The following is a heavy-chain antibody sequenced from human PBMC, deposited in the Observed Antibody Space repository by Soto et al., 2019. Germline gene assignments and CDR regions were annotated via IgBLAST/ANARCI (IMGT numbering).Heavy chain of an antibody. CDR1: GGSISSYY. V-gene: IGHV4-59*01. J-gene: IGHJ6*03. CDR3: ARLSSSLNYYYYMDV. CDR2: IYYSGST. D-gene: IGHD6-6*01. Sequence: SETLSLTCTVSGGSISSYYWSWIRQPPGKGLEWIGYIYYSGSTNYNPSLKSRVTISVDTSKNQFSLKLSSVTAADTAVYYCARLSSSLNYYYYMDVWGKGTTVTVSS.